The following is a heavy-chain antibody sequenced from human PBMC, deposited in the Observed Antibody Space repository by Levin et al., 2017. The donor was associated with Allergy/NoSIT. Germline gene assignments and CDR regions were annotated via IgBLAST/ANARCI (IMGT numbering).Heavy chain of an antibody. CDR2: MNVNSGNT. D-gene: IGHD3-22*01. CDR3: ARGSGYYKDPFDY. J-gene: IGHJ4*02. CDR1: GYPFSNYD. Sequence: ASVKVSCKASGYPFSNYDINWVRQATGQGLEWMGWMNVNSGNTGYAQKLKGRVSMTRDTSTSTAYLELSGLTSEDTAVYYCARGSGYYKDPFDYWGQGTLVTVSS. V-gene: IGHV1-8*01.